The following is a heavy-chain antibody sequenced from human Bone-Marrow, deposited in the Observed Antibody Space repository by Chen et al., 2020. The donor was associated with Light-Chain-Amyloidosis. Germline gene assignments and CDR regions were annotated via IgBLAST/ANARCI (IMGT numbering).Heavy chain of an antibody. J-gene: IGHJ4*02. CDR3: AKDRCTSISCSDFDY. CDR2: ARGGDGPP. CDR1: GFTFSNYA. V-gene: IGHV3-23*04. Sequence: VQLVESGGGLVQPGGSLRLSCVGWGFTFSNYAMTWVRQAPGKGLEWVSVARGGDGPPYYADSLRGRFTIYRDNSKNTLYLQMNSLRAEDTAVYYCAKDRCTSISCSDFDYWGQGTLVTVSS. D-gene: IGHD2-2*01.